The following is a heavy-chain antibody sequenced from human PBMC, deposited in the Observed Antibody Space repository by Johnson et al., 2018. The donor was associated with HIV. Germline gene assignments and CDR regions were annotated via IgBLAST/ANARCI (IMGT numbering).Heavy chain of an antibody. D-gene: IGHD2-21*02. CDR3: ARQRDDCGGDCYDAFDI. J-gene: IGHJ3*02. Sequence: QVQLVESGGGVVQPGGSLRLSCAASGFSFSNYGMHWVRQAPGKGLQWVAFISYDGNTKTTADSVRGRFTLSRDNSKKTLQLEMKSLRGGDTAIYYCARQRDDCGGDCYDAFDIWGQGTMVTVSS. V-gene: IGHV3-30*03. CDR2: ISYDGNTK. CDR1: GFSFSNYG.